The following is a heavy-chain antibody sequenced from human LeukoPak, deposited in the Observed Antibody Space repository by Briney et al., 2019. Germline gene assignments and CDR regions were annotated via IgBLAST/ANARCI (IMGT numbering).Heavy chain of an antibody. CDR2: SYIRGST. CDR3: ARIGYGSGSPTNL. CDR1: GGSIGSGSYY. D-gene: IGHD3-10*01. J-gene: IGHJ5*02. Sequence: KPSQTLSLICTVSGGSIGSGSYYWIWIRQPDGKGLEWIGRSYIRGSTDYNPSLKSRVTISVDTSKNQFSLKLNSVTAADTAVYYCARIGYGSGSPTNLWGQGTLVTVSS. V-gene: IGHV4-61*02.